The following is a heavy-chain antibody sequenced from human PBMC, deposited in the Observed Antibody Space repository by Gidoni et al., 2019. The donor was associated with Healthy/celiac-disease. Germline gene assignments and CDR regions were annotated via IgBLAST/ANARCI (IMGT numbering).Heavy chain of an antibody. V-gene: IGHV3-33*01. CDR1: GFTCSTSG. Sequence: QVQLVESGGGVVQPGRSLRLSCAASGFTCSTSGVHWVRQAPGKGLEWVAVIWYDGSNKYYADSVKGRFTISRDNSKNTLYLQMNSLRAEDTAVYYCARGGPRPYFDYWGQGTLVTVSS. J-gene: IGHJ4*02. CDR2: IWYDGSNK. CDR3: ARGGPRPYFDY.